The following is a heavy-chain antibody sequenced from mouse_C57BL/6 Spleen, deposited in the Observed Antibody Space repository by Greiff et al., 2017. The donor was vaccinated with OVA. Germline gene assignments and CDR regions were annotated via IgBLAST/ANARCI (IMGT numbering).Heavy chain of an antibody. Sequence: LQESGTELVKPGASVKLSCKASGYTFTSYWMHWVKQRPGQGLEWIGNINPSNGGTNYNEKFKSKATLTVDKSSSTAYMQLSSLTSEDSAVYYCAREDYYGSSGYFDYWGQGTTLTVSS. D-gene: IGHD1-1*01. CDR3: AREDYYGSSGYFDY. J-gene: IGHJ2*01. CDR2: INPSNGGT. CDR1: GYTFTSYW. V-gene: IGHV1-53*01.